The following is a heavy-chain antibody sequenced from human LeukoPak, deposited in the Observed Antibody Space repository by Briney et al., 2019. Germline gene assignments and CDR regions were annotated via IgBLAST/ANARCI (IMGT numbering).Heavy chain of an antibody. J-gene: IGHJ4*02. Sequence: GASVKVSCKAFGYTFTSNYMHWVRQAPGQGPEWMGVISPSGGSTTYAQKFQGRVTLTRDMSTSTDYLELSSLRSEDTAVYYCTRRLTGPRAEWGQGTLVTVSS. CDR1: GYTFTSNY. D-gene: IGHD3-9*01. V-gene: IGHV1-46*03. CDR3: TRRLTGPRAE. CDR2: ISPSGGST.